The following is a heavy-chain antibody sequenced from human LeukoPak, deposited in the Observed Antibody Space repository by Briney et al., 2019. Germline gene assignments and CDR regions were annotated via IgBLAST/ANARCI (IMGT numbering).Heavy chain of an antibody. CDR1: GFTFSKAW. Sequence: GGSLRLSCAASGFTFSKAWMSWVRQAPGKGREWVGRIKSKTDGGTTDYAAPVKDRFTISRDDSKNTLYLQMNSLKTEDTAVYYCAWHYYDYWGQGTLVTVSS. J-gene: IGHJ4*02. CDR2: IKSKTDGGTT. CDR3: AWHYYDY. V-gene: IGHV3-15*01.